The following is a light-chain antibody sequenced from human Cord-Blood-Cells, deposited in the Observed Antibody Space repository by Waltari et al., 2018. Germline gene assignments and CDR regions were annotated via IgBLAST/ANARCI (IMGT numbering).Light chain of an antibody. CDR2: EGS. Sequence: QSALTQPASVSGSPGQSITISCTGTSSDVGRYNLVSWYQQHPGKAPKLMIDEGSKRPSGVSNRFAGSKSGNTASLTISGRQAEDEADYYCCSYAGSSNVVFGGGTKLTVL. V-gene: IGLV2-23*01. CDR3: CSYAGSSNVV. J-gene: IGLJ2*01. CDR1: SSDVGRYNL.